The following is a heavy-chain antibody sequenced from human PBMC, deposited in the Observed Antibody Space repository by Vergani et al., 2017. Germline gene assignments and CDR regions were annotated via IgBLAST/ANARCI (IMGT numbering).Heavy chain of an antibody. Sequence: EVQLLESGGDLVQPGGSLRLSCASSGFTFNHYAMNWVRQAPGQGLEWVSGISGSGGSTYYAGSVKGRFTISRDSSKNTLYLQMNSLRAGETAVYYCAKANPRNSGYDYLYYYHAMDVWGQGTTVTVSS. CDR2: ISGSGGST. D-gene: IGHD5-12*01. CDR3: AKANPRNSGYDYLYYYHAMDV. V-gene: IGHV3-23*01. CDR1: GFTFNHYA. J-gene: IGHJ6*02.